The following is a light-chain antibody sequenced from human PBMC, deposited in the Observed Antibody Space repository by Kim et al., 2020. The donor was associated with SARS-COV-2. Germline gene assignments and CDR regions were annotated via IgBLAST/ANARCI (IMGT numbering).Light chain of an antibody. V-gene: IGLV3-25*03. Sequence: GQTARIACFGDALPEQYAYWYQQKPGQAPLLVIFKDNQRPSAIPERFSGANLETTATLTISGVQAEDEADYFCQSADNTGSFWVFGGGTMLTVL. J-gene: IGLJ3*02. CDR1: ALPEQY. CDR3: QSADNTGSFWV. CDR2: KDN.